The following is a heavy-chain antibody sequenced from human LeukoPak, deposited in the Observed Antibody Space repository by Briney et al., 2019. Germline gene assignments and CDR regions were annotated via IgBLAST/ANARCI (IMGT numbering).Heavy chain of an antibody. V-gene: IGHV3-72*01. Sequence: GGSLRLSCAASGFTFSDRDMDWVRQAPGKGLEWVGRSRNKAKSHTTEYAASVKGRFTISRDNSNNSVWLQMNSLKTEDTAVYYCALWSYYYYGLDVWGQGTTVTVSS. CDR1: GFTFSDRD. D-gene: IGHD3-10*01. CDR2: SRNKAKSHTT. J-gene: IGHJ6*02. CDR3: ALWSYYYYGLDV.